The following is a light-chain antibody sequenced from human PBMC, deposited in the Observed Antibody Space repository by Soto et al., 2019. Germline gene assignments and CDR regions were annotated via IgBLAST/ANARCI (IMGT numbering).Light chain of an antibody. CDR1: SSDVGGYNY. J-gene: IGLJ3*02. CDR2: EVS. Sequence: QSALTQPASVSGSPGQSITISCTGTSSDVGGYNYVSWYQQHPGKAPKLMIYEVSNRPSGVSFRFSGSKSGNTASLTISGLQPEDEGDYYCSSYTSTSTPWVFGGGTKVTVL. V-gene: IGLV2-14*01. CDR3: SSYTSTSTPWV.